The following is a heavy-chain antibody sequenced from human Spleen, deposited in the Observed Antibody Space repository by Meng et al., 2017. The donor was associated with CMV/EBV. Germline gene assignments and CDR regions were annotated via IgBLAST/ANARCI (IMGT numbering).Heavy chain of an antibody. CDR3: ANRPDVAFDI. D-gene: IGHD1-14*01. J-gene: IGHJ3*02. Sequence: ASVKVSCKASGYTFTGHYMHWVRQAPGQGLEWMGWINPNSGGTNYAQKFQGRVTMTRDMSISTSYMELSRLRSDDTAVYYCANRPDVAFDIWGPGTKVTVSS. V-gene: IGHV1-2*02. CDR1: GYTFTGHY. CDR2: INPNSGGT.